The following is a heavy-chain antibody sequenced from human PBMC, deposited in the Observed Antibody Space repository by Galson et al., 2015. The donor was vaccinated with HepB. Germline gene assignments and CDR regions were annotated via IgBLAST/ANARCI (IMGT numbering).Heavy chain of an antibody. J-gene: IGHJ6*03. Sequence: SVKVSCKASGYTFTDYVVNWVRQAPGQGLEWMGWMNTNTGKPTYAPGFAGRFVFSLDTSVTTAYLQISSLETDDTAVYYCARSPLRFLDWLPYYDYYHMDVWGEGTTVTVSS. CDR1: GYTFTDYV. D-gene: IGHD3-3*01. CDR3: ARSPLRFLDWLPYYDYYHMDV. V-gene: IGHV7-4-1*02. CDR2: MNTNTGKP.